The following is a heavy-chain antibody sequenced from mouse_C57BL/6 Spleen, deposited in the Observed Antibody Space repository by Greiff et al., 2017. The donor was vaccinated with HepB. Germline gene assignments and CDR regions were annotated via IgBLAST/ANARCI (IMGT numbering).Heavy chain of an antibody. Sequence: VQLQQPGAELVRPGSSVKLSCKASGYTFTSYWMDWVKQRPGQGLEWIGNIYPSDSETHYNQKFKDKATLTVDKSSSTAYMQLSSLTSEDSAVYYCARVGTGAWFAYWGHGTLVTVSA. CDR2: IYPSDSET. D-gene: IGHD3-3*01. CDR1: GYTFTSYW. V-gene: IGHV1-61*01. CDR3: ARVGTGAWFAY. J-gene: IGHJ3*01.